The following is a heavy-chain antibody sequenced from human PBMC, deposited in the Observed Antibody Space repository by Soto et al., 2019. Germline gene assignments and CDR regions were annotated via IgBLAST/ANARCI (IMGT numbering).Heavy chain of an antibody. J-gene: IGHJ4*02. CDR3: ARVFYYGSGSYYTLSFDY. CDR2: ISSNGGST. CDR1: GFTFSSYA. V-gene: IGHV3-64*01. Sequence: GGSLRLSCAASGFTFSSYAMHWVRQAPGKGLEYVSAISSNGGSTYYANSVKGRFTISRDNSKNTLYLQMGSLRAEDMAVYYCARVFYYGSGSYYTLSFDYWGQGSLVTVSS. D-gene: IGHD3-10*01.